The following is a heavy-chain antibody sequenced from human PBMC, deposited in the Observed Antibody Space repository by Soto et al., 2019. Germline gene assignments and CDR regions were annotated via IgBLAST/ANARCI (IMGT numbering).Heavy chain of an antibody. J-gene: IGHJ3*02. Sequence: PSETLSLTCTVSGGSISSGGSYWTWIRQHPGKGLEWIGFTYYSGSTYYNPSLKSRVTISVDTSKNQFSLKLTSVTAADTAMYHCARDRPSESSWRSEGVFDIWGQETMVTVSS. CDR1: GGSISSGGSY. CDR3: ARDRPSESSWRSEGVFDI. D-gene: IGHD2-15*01. V-gene: IGHV4-31*03. CDR2: TYYSGST.